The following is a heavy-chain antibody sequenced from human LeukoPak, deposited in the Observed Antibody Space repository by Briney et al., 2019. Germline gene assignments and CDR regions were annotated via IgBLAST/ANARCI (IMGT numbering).Heavy chain of an antibody. CDR1: GSSISSYY. CDR2: IYYSGST. Sequence: PSETLSLTCTVSGSSISSYYWSWIRQPPGKGLEWIGYIYYSGSTNYNPSLKSRVTISVDTSKNQFSLKLGSVTAADTAVYYCARHSDPYYDILTGYYSGLSVGDWGQGTLVTVSS. V-gene: IGHV4-59*08. CDR3: ARHSDPYYDILTGYYSGLSVGD. D-gene: IGHD3-9*01. J-gene: IGHJ4*02.